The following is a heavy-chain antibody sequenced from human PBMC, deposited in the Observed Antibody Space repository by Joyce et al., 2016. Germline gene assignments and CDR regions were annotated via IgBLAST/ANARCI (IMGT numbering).Heavy chain of an antibody. CDR2: IHQSGRT. V-gene: IGHV4-34*01. CDR3: ACKLCLRGAINNWYEP. CDR1: GVSLSDSF. J-gene: IGHJ5*02. D-gene: IGHD3-10*01. Sequence: QVQLQQWGAGLLKPSETLSLTCAVSGVSLSDSFWSWFRQPQGKGLEWIGEIHQSGRTNYNPSLRSRLTLSVDTTKNQLSLKLNSVTAADTAVYFCACKLCLRGAINNWYEPWGQGTLVTVSS.